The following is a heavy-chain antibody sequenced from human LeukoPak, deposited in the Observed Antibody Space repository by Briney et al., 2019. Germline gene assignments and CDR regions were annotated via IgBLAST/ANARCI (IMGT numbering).Heavy chain of an antibody. Sequence: ASVKVSCKASGGTFSSYAISWVRQAPGQGLEWMGRIIPIFGTANYAQKFQGRVTITTDESTSTAYMELSSLRSEDTAVYYCASPTNSGGSLYNYWGQGTLVTVSS. D-gene: IGHD6-13*01. CDR1: GGTFSSYA. V-gene: IGHV1-69*05. CDR3: ASPTNSGGSLYNY. J-gene: IGHJ4*02. CDR2: IIPIFGTA.